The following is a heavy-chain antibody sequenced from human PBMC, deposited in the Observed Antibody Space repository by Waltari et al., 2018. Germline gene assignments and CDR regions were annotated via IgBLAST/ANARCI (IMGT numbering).Heavy chain of an antibody. CDR3: ATYIGASIGTAAFDV. J-gene: IGHJ3*01. V-gene: IGHV4-39*02. CDR1: GGSITSNRHY. Sequence: QLQLQESGPGLGKPSETLSLTCSVSGGSITSNRHYWDWIRQPPGQGLEWVGTVSYNGATYSSPSLKSRVTVSRDTSKNHLSLKLGSVTAADTAVYYCATYIGASIGTAAFDVWGQGTMVTVSS. CDR2: VSYNGAT. D-gene: IGHD5-12*01.